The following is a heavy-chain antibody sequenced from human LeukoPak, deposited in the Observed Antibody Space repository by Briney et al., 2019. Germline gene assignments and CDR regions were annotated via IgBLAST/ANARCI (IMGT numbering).Heavy chain of an antibody. CDR1: GFTFSVYG. CDR2: IPSDGSNK. CDR3: VKGRNAYFDY. J-gene: IGHJ4*02. V-gene: IGHV3-30*02. Sequence: GGSLRLSCAASGFTFSVYGMHWVRQAPGKGLEWVAFIPSDGSNKYYADSVKGRFTISRDNSKNTVDLQMNSLRPEDTAVYYCVKGRNAYFDYWGQGTLVTASS.